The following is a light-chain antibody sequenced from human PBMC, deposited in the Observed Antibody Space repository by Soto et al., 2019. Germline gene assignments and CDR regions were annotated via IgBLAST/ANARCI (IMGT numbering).Light chain of an antibody. V-gene: IGKV1-39*01. J-gene: IGKJ1*01. CDR1: QSISNH. Sequence: DIQMTQSPSSLSASVEDRVIITCRASQSISNHLNWYQQKPGKAPKLLIFAASSLQSGVPSRFSGSRSGPDFTLTISSLQPEDFATYYCQQSYSSPPMFGQGTKVE. CDR2: AAS. CDR3: QQSYSSPPM.